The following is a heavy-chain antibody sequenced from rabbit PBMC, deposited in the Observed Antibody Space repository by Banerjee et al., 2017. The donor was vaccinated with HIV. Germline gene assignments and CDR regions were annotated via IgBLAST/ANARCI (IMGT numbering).Heavy chain of an antibody. CDR1: GFSFSSNW. J-gene: IGHJ4*01. V-gene: IGHV1S45*01. CDR2: ASSGST. CDR3: AREPVDTGTAWDL. D-gene: IGHD7-1*01. Sequence: QQQLVESGGGLVQPEGSLTLTCTASGFSFSSNWICWVRQAPGKGLEWIACASSGSTYYASWAKGRFTISKTSSTTVTLQMTSLTAADTATYFCAREPVDTGTAWDLWGQGTLVTVS.